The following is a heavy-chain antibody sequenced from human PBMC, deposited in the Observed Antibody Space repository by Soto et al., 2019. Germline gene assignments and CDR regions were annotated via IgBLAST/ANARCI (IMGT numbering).Heavy chain of an antibody. CDR2: IIPIFGTA. CDR3: AIQYGSGSYYNDPFSDY. V-gene: IGHV1-69*01. D-gene: IGHD3-10*01. CDR1: GGTFSSYA. Sequence: QVQLVQSGAEVKKPGSSVKVSCKASGGTFSSYAISWVRQAPGQGLEWMGGIIPIFGTANYAQKFQGRVTITADESTSTAYMELSSLRSEDTAVYYCAIQYGSGSYYNDPFSDYWGQGTLVTVSS. J-gene: IGHJ4*02.